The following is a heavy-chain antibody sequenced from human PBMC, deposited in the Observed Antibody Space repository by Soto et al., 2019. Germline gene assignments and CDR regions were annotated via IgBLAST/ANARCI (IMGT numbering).Heavy chain of an antibody. V-gene: IGHV4-38-2*01. CDR1: GYSISSGYY. CDR3: ARVGPWVPYYYDSSPYTFENWFDP. Sequence: WETLSLTCAVSGYSISSGYYCGWLRQPPGNGLEGTGSIYHGGSTYYNPSLNSRVTLSIDMTNNHVSLILSSVTAADTAVYYCARVGPWVPYYYDSSPYTFENWFDPWGQGTLVTVSS. CDR2: IYHGGST. J-gene: IGHJ5*02. D-gene: IGHD3-22*01.